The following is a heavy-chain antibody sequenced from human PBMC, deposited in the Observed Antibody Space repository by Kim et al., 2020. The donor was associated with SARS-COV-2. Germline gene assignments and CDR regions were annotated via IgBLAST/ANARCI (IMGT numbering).Heavy chain of an antibody. D-gene: IGHD6-13*01. V-gene: IGHV1-8*01. CDR3: ARVVRSWYNWFDP. Sequence: YAQKCQGEVTRTRNTAISTAYMELSSLRSEDTAVYYCARVVRSWYNWFDPWGQGTLVTVSS. J-gene: IGHJ5*02.